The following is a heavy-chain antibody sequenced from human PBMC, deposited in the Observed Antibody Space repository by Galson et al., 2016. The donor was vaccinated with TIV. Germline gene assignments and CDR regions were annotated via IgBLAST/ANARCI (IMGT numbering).Heavy chain of an antibody. V-gene: IGHV3-23*01. CDR1: GFTFSTYA. J-gene: IGHJ4*02. D-gene: IGHD1/OR15-1a*01. CDR3: AKVLVGGGNNMIFDY. Sequence: SLRLSCAASGFTFSTYAMSWVRQAPGKGLECVSTIWGTGDDTHYADSVKGRFTISRDNSKNTLYLEMNSLRAEDTAVYYCAKVLVGGGNNMIFDYWGQGTLVTVSS. CDR2: IWGTGDDT.